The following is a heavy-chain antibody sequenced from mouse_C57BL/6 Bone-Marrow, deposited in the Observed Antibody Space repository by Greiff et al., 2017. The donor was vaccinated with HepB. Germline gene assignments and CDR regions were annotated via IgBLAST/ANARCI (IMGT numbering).Heavy chain of an antibody. Sequence: QVQLQQSGAELVMPGASVKLSCKASGYTFTSYWMHWVKQRPGQGLEWIGEIDPSDSYTNYNQKFKGKSTLTVDKSSSTAYMQLSSLTSEDSAVYYCAKGNFHYYAMDYWGQGTSVTVSS. D-gene: IGHD2-1*01. J-gene: IGHJ4*01. CDR2: IDPSDSYT. CDR3: AKGNFHYYAMDY. CDR1: GYTFTSYW. V-gene: IGHV1-69*01.